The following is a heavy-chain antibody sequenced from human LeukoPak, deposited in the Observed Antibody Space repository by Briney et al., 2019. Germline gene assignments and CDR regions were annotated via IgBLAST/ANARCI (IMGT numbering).Heavy chain of an antibody. CDR3: ARVLLFGHLYNWFDP. CDR1: GYTFTDYD. CDR2: ISGGGGTG. D-gene: IGHD2-15*01. Sequence: ASVKVSCKASGYTFTDYDIHWVRQAPGQRLEWMGWISGGGGTGIYSQNFQDRVTITWDTSATTAYMELHSLRSEDTAVYYCARVLLFGHLYNWFDPWGQGTLVTVSS. J-gene: IGHJ5*02. V-gene: IGHV1-3*01.